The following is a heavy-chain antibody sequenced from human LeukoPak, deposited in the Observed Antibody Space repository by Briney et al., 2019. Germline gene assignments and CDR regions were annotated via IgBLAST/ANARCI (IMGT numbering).Heavy chain of an antibody. CDR1: GGSISSYY. Sequence: PSETLSLTCTVSGGSISSYYWSWIRQPPGKGREGIGYIYYSGSTNYKPSLKSRVTISVDTSKNQFSLKLSSVTAADTALYYCARNSSGYYLNDAFDIWGQGTMVTVSS. CDR3: ARNSSGYYLNDAFDI. J-gene: IGHJ3*02. D-gene: IGHD3-22*01. V-gene: IGHV4-59*12. CDR2: IYYSGST.